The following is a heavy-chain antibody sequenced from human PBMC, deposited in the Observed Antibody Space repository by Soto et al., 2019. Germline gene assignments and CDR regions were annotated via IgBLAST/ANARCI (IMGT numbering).Heavy chain of an antibody. J-gene: IGHJ4*02. CDR2: IYYSGST. Sequence: QVQLQESGPGLVKPSETLSLTCTVSGGSISSYYWSWIRQPPGKGLEWIGYIYYSGSTNYNPSLKSRVTISVDTSKNQFSLKLSSVTAADTAVYYCARSPPSSNVDTAMVTFDYWGQGTLVPVSS. D-gene: IGHD5-18*01. CDR1: GGSISSYY. CDR3: ARSPPSSNVDTAMVTFDY. V-gene: IGHV4-59*01.